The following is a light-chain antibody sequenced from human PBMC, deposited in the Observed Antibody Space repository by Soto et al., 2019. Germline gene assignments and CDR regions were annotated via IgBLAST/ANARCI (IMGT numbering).Light chain of an antibody. V-gene: IGKV1-39*01. CDR1: QNINIY. CDR3: QQTSTAQFN. Sequence: DIELPPSPSSLSSSVVDIFPIAFLSSQNINIYLNWYQQKPGNAPKIMIFESSSLQSGVQSRFSGSGSRRDFTITIRSIQREDFETYFCQQTSTAQFNFGTGNKVDIK. CDR2: ESS. J-gene: IGKJ3*01.